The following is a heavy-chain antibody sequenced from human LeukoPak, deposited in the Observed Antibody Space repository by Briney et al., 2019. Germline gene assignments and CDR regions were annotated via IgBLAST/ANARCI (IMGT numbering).Heavy chain of an antibody. V-gene: IGHV4-59*01. J-gene: IGHJ5*02. D-gene: IGHD4-17*01. CDR3: ARDRQHTYGSVLDP. CDR2: TYFSGRS. CDR1: GGSISTYH. Sequence: SETLSLTCTVSGGSISTYHWNWIRQPPGKGLEWIGETYFSGRSNYNCNPSLKSRVTISVDTYNNQFSLEMTSVTAADTAVYYCARDRQHTYGSVLDPWGRGTLVIVSS.